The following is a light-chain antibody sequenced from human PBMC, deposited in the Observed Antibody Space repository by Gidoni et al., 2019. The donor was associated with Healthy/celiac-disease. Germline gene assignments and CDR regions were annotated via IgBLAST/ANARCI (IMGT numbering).Light chain of an antibody. Sequence: SALTQPASVSWSPGPSITISCTGTSSDVGGYNYVSWYQQHPGKAPKLMIYEVSNRPSGVSNRFSGSKSGNTASLTISGLQAEDEADYYCSSYTSSSTRVFGGGTKLTVL. CDR1: SSDVGGYNY. CDR2: EVS. CDR3: SSYTSSSTRV. V-gene: IGLV2-14*01. J-gene: IGLJ2*01.